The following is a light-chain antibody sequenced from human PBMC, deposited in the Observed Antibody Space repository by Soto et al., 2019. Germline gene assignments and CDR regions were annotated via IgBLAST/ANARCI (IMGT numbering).Light chain of an antibody. Sequence: QSALTQPASLSGSPGQAIIISCTGTSSDVGGYKYVSWYQQHPGKAPKLMIYEVSNRPSGVSNRFSGSKSGNTASLAISGLQTEDEADYYCSSYTSSNTLVFGGGTKLTVL. CDR3: SSYTSSNTLV. CDR1: SSDVGGYKY. CDR2: EVS. V-gene: IGLV2-14*01. J-gene: IGLJ2*01.